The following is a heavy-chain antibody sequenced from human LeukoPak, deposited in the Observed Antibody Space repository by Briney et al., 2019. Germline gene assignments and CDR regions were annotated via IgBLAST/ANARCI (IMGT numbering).Heavy chain of an antibody. CDR1: GFTFSSYW. CDR2: IYSGGST. D-gene: IGHD5-12*01. V-gene: IGHV3-53*01. CDR3: ARAFYSGYEYNWFDP. Sequence: GGSLRLSCAASGFTFSSYWMHWVRQAPGKGLEWVSVIYSGGSTYYADSVKGRFTISRDNSKNTLYLQMNSLRAEDTAVYYCARAFYSGYEYNWFDPWGQGTLVTVSS. J-gene: IGHJ5*02.